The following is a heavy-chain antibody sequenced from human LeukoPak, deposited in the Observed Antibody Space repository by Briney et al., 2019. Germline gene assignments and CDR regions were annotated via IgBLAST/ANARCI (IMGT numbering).Heavy chain of an antibody. J-gene: IGHJ5*02. Sequence: SETLSLICTVSGGSISSGGYYWSWIRQHPGKGLEWIGYIYYSGSTNYNPSLKSRVTISVDTSKNQFSLKLSSVTAADTAVYYCARSPPYCSSPGCYIGWFDPWGQGTLVTVSS. V-gene: IGHV4-61*08. CDR3: ARSPPYCSSPGCYIGWFDP. D-gene: IGHD2-2*02. CDR2: IYYSGST. CDR1: GGSISSGGYY.